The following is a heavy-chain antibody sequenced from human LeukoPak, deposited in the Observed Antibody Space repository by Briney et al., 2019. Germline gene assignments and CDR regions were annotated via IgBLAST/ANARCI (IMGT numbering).Heavy chain of an antibody. V-gene: IGHV1-69*05. CDR3: ARNRIADRPGKDFDY. Sequence: GASVKVSCKASGGTFSSYAISWVRQAPGQGLEWMGGIIPIFGTANYAQKFQGRVTMTRDTSTSTVYMDLTSLRSEDTAVYYCARNRIADRPGKDFDYWGQGTLVTVSS. J-gene: IGHJ4*02. D-gene: IGHD6-6*01. CDR1: GGTFSSYA. CDR2: IIPIFGTA.